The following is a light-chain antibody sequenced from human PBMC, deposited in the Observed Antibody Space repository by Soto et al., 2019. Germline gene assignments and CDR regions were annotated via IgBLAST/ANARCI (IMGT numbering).Light chain of an antibody. CDR3: QQFATTLYT. Sequence: EIVLTQSPATLSLSPGERATLSCRASQSVSSSYLAWYQQKPGQAPRLLIYGASSRAPGIPDRFSGSGSGTDFTLTISRLEPEDVAVYYCQQFATTLYTFGQGIKLEIK. CDR2: GAS. J-gene: IGKJ2*01. V-gene: IGKV3-20*01. CDR1: QSVSSSY.